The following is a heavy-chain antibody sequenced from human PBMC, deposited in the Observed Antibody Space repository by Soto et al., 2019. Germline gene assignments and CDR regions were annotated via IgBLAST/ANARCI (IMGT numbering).Heavy chain of an antibody. J-gene: IGHJ6*02. CDR2: MNPNSGNT. CDR3: ARVRGVYDFWSGYLYYYYYYGRDV. V-gene: IGHV1-8*01. CDR1: GYTFTSYD. D-gene: IGHD3-3*01. Sequence: ASVKVSCKASGYTFTSYDINWVRQATGQGLEWMGWMNPNSGNTGYAQKFQGRVTMTRNTSISTAYMELSSLRSEDTAVYYCARVRGVYDFWSGYLYYYYYYGRDVWG.